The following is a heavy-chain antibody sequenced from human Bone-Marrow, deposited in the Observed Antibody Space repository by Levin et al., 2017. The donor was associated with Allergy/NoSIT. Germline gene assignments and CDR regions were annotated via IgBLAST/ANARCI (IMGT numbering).Heavy chain of an antibody. CDR3: ARVGSNHNFDS. D-gene: IGHD1-14*01. CDR1: GYTFTVYY. J-gene: IGHJ4*02. CDR2: INPSTGVT. V-gene: IGHV1-2*06. Sequence: GESLKISCKTSGYTFTVYYMHWVRQAPGQGLEWMGRINPSTGVTDYVQKFEGRVTMTRDTSISTAYMELSSLRSDDTAVYYCARVGSNHNFDSRGQGTLVTVSS.